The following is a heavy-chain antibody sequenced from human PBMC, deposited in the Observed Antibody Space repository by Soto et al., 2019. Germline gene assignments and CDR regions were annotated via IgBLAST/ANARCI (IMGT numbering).Heavy chain of an antibody. CDR2: IYFSGST. CDR3: VREIREYVKRVYGMDV. J-gene: IGHJ6*02. Sequence: SETLSLTCTVSGGSINNYYWHWIRQPPGKGLEWIGYIYFSGSTNYNPSLKSRLTMSVDTSKNQFSLNLTSMTAADTAVYYCVREIREYVKRVYGMDVWGQGTPVTVYS. V-gene: IGHV4-59*01. CDR1: GGSINNYY. D-gene: IGHD3-16*01.